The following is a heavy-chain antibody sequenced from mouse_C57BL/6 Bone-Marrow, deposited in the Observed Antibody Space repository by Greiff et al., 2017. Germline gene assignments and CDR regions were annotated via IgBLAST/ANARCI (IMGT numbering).Heavy chain of an antibody. CDR1: GYTFTSYW. D-gene: IGHD1-1*01. V-gene: IGHV1-61*01. CDR2: IYPSDSET. CDR3: ARGGRRYFDV. J-gene: IGHJ1*03. Sequence: QVQLQQPGAELVRPGSSVKLSCKASGYTFTSYWMDWVKQRPGQGLEWIGNIYPSDSETHYNQKFKDKATLAVDKSSSTAYMQRSSLTSEDSAVYYCARGGRRYFDVWGTGTTVTVAS.